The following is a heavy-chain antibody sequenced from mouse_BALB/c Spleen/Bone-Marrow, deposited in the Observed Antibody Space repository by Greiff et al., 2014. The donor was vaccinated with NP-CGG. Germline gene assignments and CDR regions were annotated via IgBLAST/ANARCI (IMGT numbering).Heavy chain of an antibody. Sequence: EVQLVDSGPELVKPGASVKMSCKASGYTFTSYIMHWVKQKPGQGLEWIGYINPYNDGTKYNEKFKGKATLTSDKSSSTAYMELSSLTSEDSAVYYCARRWLPYAMDYWGQGTSVTVSS. J-gene: IGHJ4*01. CDR2: INPYNDGT. CDR3: ARRWLPYAMDY. D-gene: IGHD2-3*01. CDR1: GYTFTSYI. V-gene: IGHV1-14*01.